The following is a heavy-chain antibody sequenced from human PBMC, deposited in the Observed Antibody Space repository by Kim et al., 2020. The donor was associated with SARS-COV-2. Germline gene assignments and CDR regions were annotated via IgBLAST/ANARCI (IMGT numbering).Heavy chain of an antibody. J-gene: IGHJ6*02. V-gene: IGHV3-30*18. CDR1: GFTFNTYG. CDR3: AKASRGGYYYGMDV. CDR2: ISYDGSNK. D-gene: IGHD3-10*01. Sequence: GGSLRLSCTISGFTFNTYGMHWVRQAPGKGLEWVAVISYDGSNKYYADSVKGRFTISRDNSKNTLYLQMNSLRAEDTAVYYCAKASRGGYYYGMDVWGQGTTVTVFS.